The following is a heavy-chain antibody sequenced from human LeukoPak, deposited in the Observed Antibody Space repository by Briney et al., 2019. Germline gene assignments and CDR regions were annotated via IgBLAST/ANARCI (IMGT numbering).Heavy chain of an antibody. CDR1: GGPFRDSY. D-gene: IGHD2-15*01. Sequence: SDPLSLTCAVYGGPFRDSYWLGLRQPPGRGREGLGEMNLGGSTNYNPSLKSRVTITVDTAKNHFSLKLSSVTAADTAVYYCALKHATGYYIDVWGRGTTVTISS. CDR2: MNLGGST. CDR3: ALKHATGYYIDV. J-gene: IGHJ6*03. V-gene: IGHV4-34*01.